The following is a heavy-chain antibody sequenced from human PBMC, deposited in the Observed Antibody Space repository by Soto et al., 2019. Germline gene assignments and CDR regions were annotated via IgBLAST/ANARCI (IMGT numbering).Heavy chain of an antibody. CDR2: ISSSSSTI. Sequence: EVQLVESGGGLVQPGGSLRLSCAASGFTFSSYSMNWVRQAPGKGPEWVSYISSSSSTIYYADSVKGRFTISRDNAKNSLYLQMNSLRAEHTAVYYCARGGGCSGGSCNFDYWGQGTLVTVSS. J-gene: IGHJ4*02. CDR3: ARGGGCSGGSCNFDY. V-gene: IGHV3-48*01. CDR1: GFTFSSYS. D-gene: IGHD2-15*01.